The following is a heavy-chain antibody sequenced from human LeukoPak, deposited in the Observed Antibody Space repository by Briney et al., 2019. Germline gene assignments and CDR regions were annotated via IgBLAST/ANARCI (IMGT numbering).Heavy chain of an antibody. Sequence: GWTLRLSCTASGFTFSNYGRNGVRQAPGKGLEGVSAISVSGGNTYYADSVKGRFTISRDNSKNTLYLQMNSLRDEDTAVYYCANAPRYSSSSYWGQGTLVTVSS. V-gene: IGHV3-23*01. D-gene: IGHD6-6*01. J-gene: IGHJ4*02. CDR1: GFTFSNYG. CDR2: ISVSGGNT. CDR3: ANAPRYSSSSY.